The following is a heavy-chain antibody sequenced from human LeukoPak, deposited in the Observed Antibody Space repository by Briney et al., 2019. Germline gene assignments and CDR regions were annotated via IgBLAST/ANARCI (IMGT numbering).Heavy chain of an antibody. D-gene: IGHD3-10*01. CDR1: GITLSNYG. CDR2: ISGSGGAA. CDR3: AKRGVVIRVILVGFHKEAYYFDS. J-gene: IGHJ4*02. Sequence: GGSLRLSCAVSGITLSNYGMSWVRQAPGKGLEWVAGISGSGGAAYYADSVKGRFTISRDNPKNTLYLQMNSLRAEDTAVYFCAKRGVVIRVILVGFHKEAYYFDSWGQGALVTVSS. V-gene: IGHV3-23*01.